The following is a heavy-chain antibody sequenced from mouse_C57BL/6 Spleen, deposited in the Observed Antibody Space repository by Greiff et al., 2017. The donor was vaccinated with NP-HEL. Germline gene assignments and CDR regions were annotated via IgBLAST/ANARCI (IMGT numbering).Heavy chain of an antibody. CDR2: IYPGSGNT. V-gene: IGHV1-66*01. J-gene: IGHJ1*03. CDR1: GYSFTSYY. Sequence: VQLQQSGPELVKPGASVKISCKASGYSFTSYYIHWVKQRPGQGLEWIGWIYPGSGNTKYNEKVKGKATLTADTSSSTAYMQLSSLTSEDSAVYYCAREGADGNFDVWGTGTTVTVSS. CDR3: AREGADGNFDV.